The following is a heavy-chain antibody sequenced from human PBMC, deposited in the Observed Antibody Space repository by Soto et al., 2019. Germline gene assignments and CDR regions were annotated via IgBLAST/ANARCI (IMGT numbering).Heavy chain of an antibody. CDR3: ARGTRKTHYGSGSSRWGYYYYGMDV. V-gene: IGHV3-30-3*01. CDR2: ISYDGSNK. CDR1: GFTFSSYA. Sequence: QVQLVESGGGVVQPGRSLRLSCAASGFTFSSYAMHWVRQAPGKGLEWVAVISYDGSNKYYADSVKGRFTISRDNSKNTLYLQMNSLRAEDTAVYYCARGTRKTHYGSGSSRWGYYYYGMDVWGQGTTVTVSS. J-gene: IGHJ6*02. D-gene: IGHD3-10*01.